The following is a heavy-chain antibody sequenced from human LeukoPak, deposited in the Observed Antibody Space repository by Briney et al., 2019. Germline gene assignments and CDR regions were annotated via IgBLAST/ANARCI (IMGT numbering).Heavy chain of an antibody. CDR1: GFILSNCA. CDR2: IRSKANSYAT. D-gene: IGHD3-3*01. CDR3: TSYDFGVVSPFDY. Sequence: GGSLRLSCAASGFILSNCAMTWVRQASGKGLEWVGRIRSKANSYATAYAASVKGRFVVSRDDSKNTAYLQMNGLKTEDTAVYYCTSYDFGVVSPFDYWGQGTLVTVSS. V-gene: IGHV3-73*01. J-gene: IGHJ4*02.